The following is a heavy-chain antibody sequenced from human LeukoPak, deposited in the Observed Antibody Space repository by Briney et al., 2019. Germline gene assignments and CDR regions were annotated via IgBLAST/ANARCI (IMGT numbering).Heavy chain of an antibody. CDR3: AITLGDYFDY. V-gene: IGHV3-21*01. CDR1: GFPFSSFV. Sequence: PGGSLRLSCAASGFPFSSFVMNWVRQAPGKGLEWVSSISSSSSYIYYADSVKGRFTISRDNAKNSLYLQMNSLRAEDTAVYYCAITLGDYFDYWGQGTLVTVPS. J-gene: IGHJ4*02. CDR2: ISSSSSYI.